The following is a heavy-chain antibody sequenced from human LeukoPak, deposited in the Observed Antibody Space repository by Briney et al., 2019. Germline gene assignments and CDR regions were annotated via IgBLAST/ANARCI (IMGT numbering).Heavy chain of an antibody. D-gene: IGHD4-23*01. CDR2: IRYDESNQ. CDR3: AKGYGGSHFDY. V-gene: IGHV3-30*02. CDR1: GFTFSSYG. Sequence: GRSLRLSCAASGFTFSSYGMHWVRQAPGKGLEWVAFIRYDESNQYYADSVKGRFTISRDNSKSTLHLQMNSLKVEDTAVYYCAKGYGGSHFDYWGQGALVAVSS. J-gene: IGHJ4*02.